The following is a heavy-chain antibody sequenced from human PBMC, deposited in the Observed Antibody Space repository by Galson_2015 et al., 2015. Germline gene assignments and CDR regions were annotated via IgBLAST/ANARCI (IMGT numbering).Heavy chain of an antibody. J-gene: IGHJ6*02. V-gene: IGHV4-39*02. CDR1: GGSISSRSYY. D-gene: IGHD4/OR15-4a*01. CDR3: ARDSPKRGLWHYDYYGMDV. CDR2: IYYSGST. Sequence: ETLSLTCTVSGGSISSRSYYWGWIRQPPGKGLEWIGSIYYSGSTYYNPSLKSRVTISVDTSKNQFSLKLSSVTAADTAVYYCARDSPKRGLWHYDYYGMDVWGQGTKVTVSS.